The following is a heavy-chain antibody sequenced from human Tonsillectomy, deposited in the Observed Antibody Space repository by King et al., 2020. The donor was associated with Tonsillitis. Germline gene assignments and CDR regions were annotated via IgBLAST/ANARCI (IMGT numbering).Heavy chain of an antibody. D-gene: IGHD1-7*01. CDR1: GFTFSLYA. CDR3: AKDLYITGTAFDH. CDR2: IRGSGDST. V-gene: IGHV3-23*04. J-gene: IGHJ4*02. Sequence: VQLVESGGGLVQPGGSLRLSCAASGFTFSLYAMNWVRQAPGKGLEWVSAIRGSGDSTYYADSVKGRFTISRDNSKNTLDLQMNSLRAEDTAVYYCAKDLYITGTAFDHWGQGTLVTVSS.